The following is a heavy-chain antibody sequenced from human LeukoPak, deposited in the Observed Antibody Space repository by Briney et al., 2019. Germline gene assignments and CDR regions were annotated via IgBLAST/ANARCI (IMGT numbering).Heavy chain of an antibody. CDR1: GFTFSSYA. CDR2: ISGSGGST. J-gene: IGHJ6*03. D-gene: IGHD3-10*01. Sequence: QAGGSLRLSCAASGFTFSSYAMSWVRQAPGKGLEWVSAISGSGGSTYYADSVKGRFTISRDNSKNTLYLQMNSLRAEDTAVYYCAKGMYYYGSGSLTSMDVWGKGTTVTVSS. CDR3: AKGMYYYGSGSLTSMDV. V-gene: IGHV3-23*01.